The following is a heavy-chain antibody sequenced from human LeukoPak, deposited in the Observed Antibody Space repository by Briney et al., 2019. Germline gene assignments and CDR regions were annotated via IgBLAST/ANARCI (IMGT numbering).Heavy chain of an antibody. Sequence: PGGSLRLSCAASGFTFSSYAMSWVRQAPGKGLEWVSAISGSGGSTYYADPVKGRFTISRDNSKNTLYLQMNSLRAEDTAVYYCAKDQGIVATIGYFDYWGQGTLVTVSS. D-gene: IGHD5-12*01. CDR3: AKDQGIVATIGYFDY. V-gene: IGHV3-23*01. CDR2: ISGSGGST. J-gene: IGHJ4*02. CDR1: GFTFSSYA.